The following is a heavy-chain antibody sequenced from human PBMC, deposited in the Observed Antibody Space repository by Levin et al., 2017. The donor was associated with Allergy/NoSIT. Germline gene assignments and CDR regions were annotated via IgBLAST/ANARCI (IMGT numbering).Heavy chain of an antibody. CDR3: AHSPGPEGAAYDFWSGDFDY. CDR1: GFSLSTSGVG. J-gene: IGHJ4*02. CDR2: IYWDDDK. Sequence: SGPTLVKPTQTLTLTCTFSGFSLSTSGVGVGWIRQPPGKALEWLALIYWDDDKRYSPSLKSRLTITKDTSKNQVVLTMTNMDPVDTATYYCAHSPGPEGAAYDFWSGDFDYWGQGTLVTVSS. D-gene: IGHD3-3*01. V-gene: IGHV2-5*02.